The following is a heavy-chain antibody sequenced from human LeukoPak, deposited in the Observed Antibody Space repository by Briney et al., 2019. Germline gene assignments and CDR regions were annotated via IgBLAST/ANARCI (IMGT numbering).Heavy chain of an antibody. CDR2: ISYDGSNK. CDR1: GFTFSSYA. Sequence: GRSLRLSCAASGFTFSSYAMHWVRQAPGKGLEWVAVISYDGSNKYYADSVKGRFTISRDNSKNTLYLQMNSLRAEDTAVYYCARDPGYYDFWSGYYRYYYGMGVWGQGTTVTVSS. J-gene: IGHJ6*02. V-gene: IGHV3-30-3*01. CDR3: ARDPGYYDFWSGYYRYYYGMGV. D-gene: IGHD3-3*01.